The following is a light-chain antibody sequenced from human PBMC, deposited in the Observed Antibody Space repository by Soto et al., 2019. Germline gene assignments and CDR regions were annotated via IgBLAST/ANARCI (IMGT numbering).Light chain of an antibody. V-gene: IGLV2-14*01. CDR2: DVS. Sequence: QSALTQPASVSGSPGQSITISCTGDSSDVGGYNYVSWYQQHPGKAPKLMIYDVSNRPSGVSNRFSGSKSRNTASLTISGLQAEDVSDYYCSSYTSSSTLVFGGGTKLTVL. CDR1: SSDVGGYNY. J-gene: IGLJ2*01. CDR3: SSYTSSSTLV.